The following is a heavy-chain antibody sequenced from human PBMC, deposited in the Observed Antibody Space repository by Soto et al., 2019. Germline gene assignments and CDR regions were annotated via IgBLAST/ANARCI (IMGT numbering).Heavy chain of an antibody. CDR2: ISAYNGNT. D-gene: IGHD3-22*01. J-gene: IGHJ6*02. Sequence: QVQLVQSGAEVKKPGASVKVSCKASGYTFTSYGISWVRQAPGQGLEWMGWISAYNGNTNYAQKLQGRVTMTTDTSTSTAYMELRSLRSDDTVVYYCAREGYYDSSGYQYGMDVWGQGTTVTVSS. CDR3: AREGYYDSSGYQYGMDV. V-gene: IGHV1-18*01. CDR1: GYTFTSYG.